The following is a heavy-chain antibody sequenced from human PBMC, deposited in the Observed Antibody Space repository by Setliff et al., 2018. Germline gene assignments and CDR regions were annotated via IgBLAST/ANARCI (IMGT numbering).Heavy chain of an antibody. V-gene: IGHV4-61*02. D-gene: IGHD3-3*01. Sequence: SETLSLTCTVSGDSISGAKYYWSWIRQSAGKGLECIGRIYTDGSTKYNPSLNSRVALSIDTSKNQFSLRLSSVTAADTAVYFCARVTGFLYMAVWGKGTTVTVSS. J-gene: IGHJ6*03. CDR3: ARVTGFLYMAV. CDR2: IYTDGST. CDR1: GDSISGAKYY.